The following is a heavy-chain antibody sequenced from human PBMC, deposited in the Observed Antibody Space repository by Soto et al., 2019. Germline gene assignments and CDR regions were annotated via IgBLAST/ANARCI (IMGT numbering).Heavy chain of an antibody. CDR2: MTATGVSI. D-gene: IGHD6-6*01. V-gene: IGHV3-23*01. CDR1: GFSFSGYA. Sequence: EVQLLESGGGLVQPGGSLRLSCVASGFSFSGYAMSWVRQAPGKGLVWVSSMTATGVSIHYADSVRGRFTISRDNSKNTLYLQMSSLRAEDTARYYCAKDSIPYSSSYDLDHWGRGALVTVSP. CDR3: AKDSIPYSSSYDLDH. J-gene: IGHJ4*02.